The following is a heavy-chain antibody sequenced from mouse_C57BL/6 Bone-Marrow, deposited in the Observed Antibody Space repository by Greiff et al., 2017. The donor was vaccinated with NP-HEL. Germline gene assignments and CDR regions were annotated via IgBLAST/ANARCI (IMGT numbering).Heavy chain of an antibody. Sequence: EVKLEESGGGLVQPGGSLKLSCAASGFTFSDYGMAWVRQAPRKGPEWVAFISNLAYSIYYADNVTGRFTISRENAKNTLYLEMSSLRSEDTAMYYCARGIYDGYYAPFAYWGQGTLVTVSA. J-gene: IGHJ3*01. CDR1: GFTFSDYG. CDR2: ISNLAYSI. D-gene: IGHD2-3*01. V-gene: IGHV5-15*04. CDR3: ARGIYDGYYAPFAY.